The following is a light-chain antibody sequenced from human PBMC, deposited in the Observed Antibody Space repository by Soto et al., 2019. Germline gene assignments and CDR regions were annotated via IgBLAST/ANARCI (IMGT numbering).Light chain of an antibody. Sequence: EIVLTQSPGILSLSPGERASLSCGASQSISSSFLAWYQQKPGQAPRLLIYGASSRATGIPDRFSGTGSETDFTLTISRLEPEDFAVYYCQQRSNWPPVTFGQGTKVDIK. CDR1: QSISSSF. CDR3: QQRSNWPPVT. CDR2: GAS. J-gene: IGKJ1*01. V-gene: IGKV3D-20*02.